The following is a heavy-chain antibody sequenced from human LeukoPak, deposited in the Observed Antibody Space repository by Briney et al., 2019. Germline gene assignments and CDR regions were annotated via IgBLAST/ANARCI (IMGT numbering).Heavy chain of an antibody. Sequence: SETLSLTCAVYGGSFSGYYWSWIRQSPGKGLEWIGEINHSGSTNYNPSLKSRVTISVDTSKNQFSLKLSSVTAADTAVYYCARARNYDFWSGYLYYFDYWGQGTLVTVSS. J-gene: IGHJ4*02. CDR3: ARARNYDFWSGYLYYFDY. CDR2: INHSGST. CDR1: GGSFSGYY. V-gene: IGHV4-34*01. D-gene: IGHD3-3*01.